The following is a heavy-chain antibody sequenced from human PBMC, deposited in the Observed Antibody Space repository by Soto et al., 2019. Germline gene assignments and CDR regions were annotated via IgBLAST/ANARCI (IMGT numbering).Heavy chain of an antibody. Sequence: QVQLVESGGRVVQPGRSLRLSCAASGFIFNRYAIHWVRQTPGKGLEWVAVISKDGSVQYYADSVRGRFIISRDKSKDPVNLEMNSRRAEDTAVFYCARSRSGAVPDSFGYWRQGTLVTVSS. CDR2: ISKDGSVQ. D-gene: IGHD3-3*01. CDR1: GFIFNRYA. V-gene: IGHV3-30-3*01. J-gene: IGHJ4*02. CDR3: ARSRSGAVPDSFGY.